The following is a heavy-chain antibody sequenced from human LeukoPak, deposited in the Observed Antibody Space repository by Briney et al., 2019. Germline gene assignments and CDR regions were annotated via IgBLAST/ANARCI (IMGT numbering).Heavy chain of an antibody. CDR1: GFTFSSYA. J-gene: IGHJ4*02. Sequence: AGGSLRLSCAASGFTFSSYAMSWVRQAPGKGLEWVSVISGNGAGTYYADSVKGRFTISRDNSKNTLYLQMNSLRAEDTAVYYCAKHRENFGDSCPDDYWGQGTLVTVSS. CDR2: ISGNGAGT. V-gene: IGHV3-23*01. CDR3: AKHRENFGDSCPDDY. D-gene: IGHD4-17*01.